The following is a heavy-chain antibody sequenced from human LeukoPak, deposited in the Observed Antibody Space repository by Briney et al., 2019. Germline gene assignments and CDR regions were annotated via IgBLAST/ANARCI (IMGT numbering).Heavy chain of an antibody. J-gene: IGHJ4*02. D-gene: IGHD3-16*01. CDR2: IIPILGIA. V-gene: IGHV1-69*04. CDR1: GGTFSSYA. Sequence: ASVKVSCKASGGTFSSYAISWVRQAPGQGLEWMGRIIPILGIANYAQKFQGRVTITADKSTSTAYMELSSLRSEDTAVYYCARDILSVGAPWGSWGQGTLVTVSS. CDR3: ARDILSVGAPWGS.